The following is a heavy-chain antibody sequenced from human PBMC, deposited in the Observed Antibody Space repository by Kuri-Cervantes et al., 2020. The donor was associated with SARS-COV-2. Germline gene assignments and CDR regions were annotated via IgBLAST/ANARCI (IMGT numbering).Heavy chain of an antibody. Sequence: GESLKISCKGSGYSFTSYWIGWVRQMPGKGLEWMGIIYPGDSDTRYSPSFQGQVTISADKSISTAYLQWSSLKASDTAMYYCARLRGYCSSTSCHSYYYYGMDVWGQGTTVTVSS. J-gene: IGHJ6*02. CDR1: GYSFTSYW. D-gene: IGHD2-2*02. CDR2: IYPGDSDT. V-gene: IGHV5-51*01. CDR3: ARLRGYCSSTSCHSYYYYGMDV.